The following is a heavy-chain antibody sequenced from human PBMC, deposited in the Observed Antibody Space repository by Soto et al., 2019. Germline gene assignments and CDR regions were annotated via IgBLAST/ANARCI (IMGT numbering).Heavy chain of an antibody. V-gene: IGHV3-33*01. CDR2: IWYDGSNK. D-gene: IGHD5-12*01. CDR1: GFTFSSYG. Sequence: SLRLSCAASGFTFSSYGMHWVRQAPGKGLEWVAVIWYDGSNKYYADSVKGRFTISRDNSKNTLYLQMNSLRAEDTAVYYCAREEEMATSSPYGMDVWGQGTTVTVSS. J-gene: IGHJ6*02. CDR3: AREEEMATSSPYGMDV.